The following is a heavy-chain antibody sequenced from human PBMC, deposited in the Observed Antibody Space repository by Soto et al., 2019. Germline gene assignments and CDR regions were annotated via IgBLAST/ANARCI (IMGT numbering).Heavy chain of an antibody. V-gene: IGHV1-8*01. CDR3: ARLPNSIAVAGNSGKNNWFDP. CDR2: MNPNSGNT. CDR1: GYTFTSYD. J-gene: IGHJ5*02. D-gene: IGHD6-19*01. Sequence: QVQLVQSGAEVKKPGASVKVSCKASGYTFTSYDINWVRQATGQGLEWMGWMNPNSGNTGYAQKFQGRVTMTRNTTISTAYMELSSLRSEETAVYYCARLPNSIAVAGNSGKNNWFDPWGQGTLVTVSS.